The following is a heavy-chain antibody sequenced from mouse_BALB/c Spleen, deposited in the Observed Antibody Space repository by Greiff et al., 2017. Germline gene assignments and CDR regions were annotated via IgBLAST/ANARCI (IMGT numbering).Heavy chain of an antibody. V-gene: IGHV1-7*01. D-gene: IGHD2-1*01. Sequence: VQLQQSGAELAKPGASVKMSCKASGYTFTSYWMHWVKQRPGQGLEWIGYINPSTGYTEYNQKFKDKATLTADKSSSTAYMQLSSLTSEDSAVYYCARTYGNYGFAYWGQGTLVTVSA. CDR3: ARTYGNYGFAY. CDR1: GYTFTSYW. J-gene: IGHJ3*01. CDR2: INPSTGYT.